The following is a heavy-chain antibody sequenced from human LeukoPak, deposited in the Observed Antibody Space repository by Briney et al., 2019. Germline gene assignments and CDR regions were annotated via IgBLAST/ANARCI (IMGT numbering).Heavy chain of an antibody. CDR3: AKTGGAHWGFDH. V-gene: IGHV3-23*01. D-gene: IGHD7-27*01. Sequence: GGSLRLSCATSGFTFGDYAMSWVRQAPGKGRDWVSIVVGSGVTTFHADSVQGRFTISRDNSKNTLYLQMNSLRAEDTAVYYCAKTGGAHWGFDHWGQGTLVTVSS. CDR2: VVGSGVTT. J-gene: IGHJ4*02. CDR1: GFTFGDYA.